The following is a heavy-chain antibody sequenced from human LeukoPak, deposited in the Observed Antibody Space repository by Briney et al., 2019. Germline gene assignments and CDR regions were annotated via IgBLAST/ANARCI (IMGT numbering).Heavy chain of an antibody. CDR3: ARVNYYYGSGSYSYYYGMDV. CDR1: GYTFTGCY. V-gene: IGHV1-2*02. D-gene: IGHD3-10*01. J-gene: IGHJ6*02. CDR2: INPNSGGT. Sequence: ASVRDSCRASGYTFTGCYMRWVRQAPGQELEWMVWINPNSGGTGCAQKFQGRVTVARDTSIGTAYMELSRLRSDDTAVYYCARVNYYYGSGSYSYYYGMDVWGQGTTVTVSS.